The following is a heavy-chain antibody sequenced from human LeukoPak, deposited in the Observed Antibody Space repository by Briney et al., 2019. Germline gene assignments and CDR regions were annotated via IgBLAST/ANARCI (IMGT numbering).Heavy chain of an antibody. V-gene: IGHV3-43D*03. Sequence: GGSLRLSCAASGFTFDDYAMHWVRQAPGKGLEWVSLISWDGGSTYYADSEKGRFTISRDNSKNSLYLQMNSLRAEDTALYYCARTMVRAYYFDYWGQGTLVTVSS. CDR2: ISWDGGST. CDR3: ARTMVRAYYFDY. CDR1: GFTFDDYA. J-gene: IGHJ4*02. D-gene: IGHD3-10*01.